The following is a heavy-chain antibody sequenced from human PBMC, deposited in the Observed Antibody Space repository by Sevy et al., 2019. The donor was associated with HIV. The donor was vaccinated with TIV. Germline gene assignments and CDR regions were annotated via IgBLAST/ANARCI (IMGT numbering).Heavy chain of an antibody. CDR1: GFTFSSYW. CDR2: IKQDGSEK. Sequence: GGSLRLSCAASGFTFSSYWMSWVHQAPGKGLEWVANIKQDGSEKYYVDSVKGRFTISRDNAKNSLYLQMNSLRAEDTAVYYCAREMGYYDSSVGEDAFDIWGQGTMVTVSS. J-gene: IGHJ3*02. V-gene: IGHV3-7*03. D-gene: IGHD3-22*01. CDR3: AREMGYYDSSVGEDAFDI.